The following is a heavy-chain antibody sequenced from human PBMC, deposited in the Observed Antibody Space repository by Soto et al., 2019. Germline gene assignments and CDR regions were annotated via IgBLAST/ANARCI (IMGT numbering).Heavy chain of an antibody. CDR2: MSRTGDNT. J-gene: IGHJ6*02. CDR3: GRKGYGDYGGMDV. V-gene: IGHV3-23*01. CDR1: GFTFSIYA. D-gene: IGHD4-17*01. Sequence: GALRLSCAASGFTFSIYAMTWVRQSPGKGLEWVSSMSRTGDNTYYADSVKGRFTISRDNAENSLYLQMNSLRAEDTAVYYCGRKGYGDYGGMDVWGQGTTVTVS.